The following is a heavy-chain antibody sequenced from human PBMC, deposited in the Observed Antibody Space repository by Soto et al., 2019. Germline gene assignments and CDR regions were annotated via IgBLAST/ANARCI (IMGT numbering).Heavy chain of an antibody. V-gene: IGHV4-34*01. CDR2: INHSGST. CDR3: ARREVAAATIFDY. Sequence: QVQLQQWGAGLLKPSETLSLTCAVYGGSFSGYYWSWIRQPPGKGLEWIGEINHSGSTNYTPSLKSRVTISVDTSKNQFSLKLSSVTAADTAVYYCARREVAAATIFDYWGQGTLVTVSS. CDR1: GGSFSGYY. D-gene: IGHD2-15*01. J-gene: IGHJ4*02.